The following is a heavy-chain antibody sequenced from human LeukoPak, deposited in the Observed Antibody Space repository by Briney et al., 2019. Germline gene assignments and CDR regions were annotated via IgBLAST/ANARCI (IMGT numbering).Heavy chain of an antibody. CDR3: ARGMSMITFGGVIAPDFDY. CDR2: INPSGGST. J-gene: IGHJ4*02. CDR1: GYTFTSYY. Sequence: GASVKVSCKASGYTFTSYYMHWVRQAPGQGLEWMGLINPSGGSTSYAQKFQGRVTMTRDTSTSTVYMELSSLRSEDTAVYYCARGMSMITFGGVIAPDFDYWGQGTLVTVSS. V-gene: IGHV1-46*01. D-gene: IGHD3-16*02.